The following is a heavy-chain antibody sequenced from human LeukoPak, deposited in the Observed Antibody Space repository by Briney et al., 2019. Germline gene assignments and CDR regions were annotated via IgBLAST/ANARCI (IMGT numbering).Heavy chain of an antibody. J-gene: IGHJ5*02. CDR1: AYTFSTYS. CDR2: ISSRSSYI. V-gene: IGHV3-21*04. Sequence: GGSLRLSCAASAYTFSTYSMNWVRQAPGKGLEWVSSISSRSSYINYVDSVKGRFTISRDNAKNSLYLQMNSLRAEDTAIYYCARDQLRIAEARQYNWFDPWGQGTLVTVSS. CDR3: ARDQLRIAEARQYNWFDP. D-gene: IGHD1-1*01.